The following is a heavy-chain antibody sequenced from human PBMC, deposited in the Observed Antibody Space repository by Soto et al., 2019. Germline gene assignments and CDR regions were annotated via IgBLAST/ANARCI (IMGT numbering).Heavy chain of an antibody. CDR3: AVGRDAGSRYGTDV. Sequence: EVQLVESGGGLVQPGGSLRLSCAASGFTVSSNYMSWVRQAPGKGLEWVSVIYSGGSTYYADSVKGRFTISRHNSKNTLYLQMNTLRGEDTAVYYCAVGRDAGSRYGTDVWGQGTTVTVSS. J-gene: IGHJ6*02. V-gene: IGHV3-53*04. CDR1: GFTVSSNY. D-gene: IGHD1-26*01. CDR2: IYSGGST.